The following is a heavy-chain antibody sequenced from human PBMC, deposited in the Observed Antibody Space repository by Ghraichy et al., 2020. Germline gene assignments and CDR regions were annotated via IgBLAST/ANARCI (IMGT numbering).Heavy chain of an antibody. D-gene: IGHD6-13*01. CDR3: ARGTSGYSSSWHNC. J-gene: IGHJ4*02. CDR1: GFSFGSDW. CDR2: INSDGIST. Sequence: LSLTCAASGFSFGSDWMHWVRQAPGKGLVWVSRINSDGISTSYADSVKGRFTISRDNAKNTLYLQMNSLRVEDTAVYYCARGTSGYSSSWHNCWGQGTLVTVSS. V-gene: IGHV3-74*01.